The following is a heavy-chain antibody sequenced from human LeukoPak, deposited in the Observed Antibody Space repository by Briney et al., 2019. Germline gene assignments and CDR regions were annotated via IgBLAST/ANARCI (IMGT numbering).Heavy chain of an antibody. CDR1: GGSISSYS. CDR2: IYTSGTT. CDR3: ARVYSGWYGVPNYYFDY. J-gene: IGHJ4*02. Sequence: PSETLSLTCIVSGGSISSYSWTWIRQPAGEGLEWIGRIYTSGTTNYEPSLKSRVTMSVDTFKNQFSLKLSSVTAADTAVYYCARVYSGWYGVPNYYFDYWGQGTLVTVSS. D-gene: IGHD6-19*01. V-gene: IGHV4-4*07.